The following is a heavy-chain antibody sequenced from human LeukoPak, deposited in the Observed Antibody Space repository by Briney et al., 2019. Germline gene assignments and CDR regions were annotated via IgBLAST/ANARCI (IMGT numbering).Heavy chain of an antibody. CDR2: IYYSGST. Sequence: PLETLSLTCTVSGGSISSYYWSWIRQPPGRGLEWIGYIYYSGSTNYNPSLKSRVTISVDTSKNQFSLKLSSVTAADTAVYYCARVDSSGWYHRWFDPWGQGTLVTVSS. CDR1: GGSISSYY. V-gene: IGHV4-59*01. D-gene: IGHD6-19*01. J-gene: IGHJ5*02. CDR3: ARVDSSGWYHRWFDP.